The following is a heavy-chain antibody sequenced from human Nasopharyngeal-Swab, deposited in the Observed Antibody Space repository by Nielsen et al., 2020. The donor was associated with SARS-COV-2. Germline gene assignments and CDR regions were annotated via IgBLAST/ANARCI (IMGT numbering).Heavy chain of an antibody. CDR3: ATDLPVRRSEWELLQAPYYYYGMDV. CDR1: GYTLTELS. V-gene: IGHV1-24*01. D-gene: IGHD1-26*01. CDR2: FDPEDGET. J-gene: IGHJ6*02. Sequence: ASVKVSCKVSGYTLTELSMHWVRQAPGKGLEWMGGFDPEDGETISAQKFQGRVTMTEDTSTDTAYMELSSLRSEDTAVYYCATDLPVRRSEWELLQAPYYYYGMDVWGQGTTVTVSS.